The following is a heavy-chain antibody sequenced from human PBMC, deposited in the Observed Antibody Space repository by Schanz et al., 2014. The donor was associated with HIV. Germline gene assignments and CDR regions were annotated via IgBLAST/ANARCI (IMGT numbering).Heavy chain of an antibody. CDR2: ISYDGRNK. V-gene: IGHV3-30*18. Sequence: QVQLVESGGGVVQPGRSLRLSCAGSGFSFDTFGIHWVRQAPGKGLEWLAVISYDGRNKKFANSVKGRFTISRDNSKNTVYLQAKSLRPEDTAVYYCAKGLYYGGRNQKWHFVFWGRGTLVSVSS. CDR3: AKGLYYGGRNQKWHFVF. D-gene: IGHD3-10*01. CDR1: GFSFDTFG. J-gene: IGHJ2*01.